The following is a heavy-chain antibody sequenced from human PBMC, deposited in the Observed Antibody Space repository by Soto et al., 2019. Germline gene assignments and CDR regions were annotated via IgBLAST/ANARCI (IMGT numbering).Heavy chain of an antibody. J-gene: IGHJ5*02. Sequence: QVQLQESGPGLVKPSETLSLTCTVSGGSISSYYWSWIRQPPGKGLEWIGYIYYSGSTNYNPSLKSRVTISVDTSKNQCSLKLSSVTAADTAVYYCAREAYGGDENWFDPWGQGTLVTVSS. CDR1: GGSISSYY. CDR3: AREAYGGDENWFDP. V-gene: IGHV4-59*01. CDR2: IYYSGST. D-gene: IGHD2-21*02.